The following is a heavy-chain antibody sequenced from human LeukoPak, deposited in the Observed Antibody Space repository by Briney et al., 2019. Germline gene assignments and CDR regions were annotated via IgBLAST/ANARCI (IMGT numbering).Heavy chain of an antibody. CDR1: GFTFSSYG. CDR2: ISYDGSNK. CDR3: AKDRVGAVTTGDAFDI. D-gene: IGHD4-17*01. Sequence: GGSLRLSCAASGFTFSSYGMHWVRQAPGKGLEWVAVISYDGSNKYYADSVKGRFTISRDNSKNTLYLQMNSLRAEDTAVYYCAKDRVGAVTTGDAFDIWGQGTMVTVSS. V-gene: IGHV3-30*18. J-gene: IGHJ3*02.